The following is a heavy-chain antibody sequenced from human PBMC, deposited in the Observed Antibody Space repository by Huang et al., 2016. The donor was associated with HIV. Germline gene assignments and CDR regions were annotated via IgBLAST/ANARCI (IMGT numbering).Heavy chain of an antibody. V-gene: IGHV3-30*18. J-gene: IGHJ4*02. CDR3: AKESRWYSDLDN. Sequence: QVQLVESGGGVVQPGRSLRLSFAASGFTFNNFGMHWVRQAPGKGLEWVAGISYDGSNGHYSESVKGRFTISRDNRMDTLYLQMNSLRPDDTAVYYCAKESRWYSDLDNWGQGTQVTVSS. CDR2: ISYDGSNG. CDR1: GFTFNNFG. D-gene: IGHD2-15*01.